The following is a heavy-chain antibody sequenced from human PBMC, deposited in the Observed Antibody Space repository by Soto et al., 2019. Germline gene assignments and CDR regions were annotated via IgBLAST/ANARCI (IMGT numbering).Heavy chain of an antibody. V-gene: IGHV4-59*01. D-gene: IGHD4-17*01. CDR3: ARDDGDYEIDY. Sequence: PSETLSLTCTVSGGSISSYYWSWIRQPPGKGLEWIGYIYYSGSTNYNPSLKSRVTISVDTSKNQFSLKLSSVTAADTAVYYCARDDGDYEIDYWGQGTLVTVSS. CDR1: GGSISSYY. J-gene: IGHJ4*02. CDR2: IYYSGST.